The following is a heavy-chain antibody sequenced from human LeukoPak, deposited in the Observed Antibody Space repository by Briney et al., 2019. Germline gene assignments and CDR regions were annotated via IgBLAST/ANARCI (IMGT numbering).Heavy chain of an antibody. CDR3: ARVGGENWFDP. V-gene: IGHV3-48*01. Sequence: PGGSLRLSCAASGFTFSSYSMNWVRQAPGKGLEWVSYISSSSSTIYYADSVKGRFTISRDNAKNSLYLQMNSLRAEDTAVYYCARVGGENWFDPWRQGTLVTVSS. D-gene: IGHD3-16*01. CDR1: GFTFSSYS. J-gene: IGHJ5*02. CDR2: ISSSSSTI.